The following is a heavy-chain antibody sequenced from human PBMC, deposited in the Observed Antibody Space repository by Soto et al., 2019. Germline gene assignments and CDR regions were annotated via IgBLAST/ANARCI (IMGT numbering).Heavy chain of an antibody. CDR3: TRVLVKPYGDDAFDI. D-gene: IGHD4-17*01. J-gene: IGHJ3*02. CDR2: IKSKTDGGTT. CDR1: GFTFSNAW. V-gene: IGHV3-15*07. Sequence: PGGSLRVSCAASGFTFSNAWINWGRQAPGKGLEWVGRIKSKTDGGTTDFAAPVKGRFTISRDDSKSIAYLQMNSLKTEDTAVYYCTRVLVKPYGDDAFDIWGHGTLVTVSS.